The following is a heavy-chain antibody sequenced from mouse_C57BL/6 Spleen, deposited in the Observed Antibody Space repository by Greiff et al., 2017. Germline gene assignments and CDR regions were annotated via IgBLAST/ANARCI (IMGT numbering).Heavy chain of an antibody. CDR3: ARRSYYFDY. CDR1: GFTFSDYG. J-gene: IGHJ2*01. V-gene: IGHV5-17*01. CDR2: ISSGSSTI. Sequence: EVQVVESGGGLVKPGGSLKLSCAASGFTFSDYGMHWVRQAPETGLEWVAYISSGSSTIYYANTVKGRFTLSRDNAKNTLFLQMTSLRSEDTAMYYCARRSYYFDYWGQGTTLTVSS. D-gene: IGHD1-1*01.